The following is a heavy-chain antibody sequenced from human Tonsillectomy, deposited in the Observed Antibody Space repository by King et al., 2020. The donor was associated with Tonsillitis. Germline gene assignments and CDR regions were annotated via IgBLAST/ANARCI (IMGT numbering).Heavy chain of an antibody. CDR1: GFTFSNGW. Sequence: VQLVESGGGLVKPGGSLRLSCAASGFTFSNGWMSWVRQAPGKGLEWVGRIKSKTEGGTTDYAAPVKGRFTISRDDSKNTLYLQMNSLKTEDTAVYYCTYSGGESEFYYYYGMDVWGQGTTVTVSS. D-gene: IGHD3-10*01. J-gene: IGHJ6*02. CDR3: TYSGGESEFYYYYGMDV. CDR2: IKSKTEGGTT. V-gene: IGHV3-15*01.